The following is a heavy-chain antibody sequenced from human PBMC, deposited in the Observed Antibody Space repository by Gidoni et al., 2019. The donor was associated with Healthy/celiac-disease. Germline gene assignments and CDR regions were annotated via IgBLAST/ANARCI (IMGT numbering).Heavy chain of an antibody. J-gene: IGHJ4*02. CDR1: GFTFSNAW. D-gene: IGHD3-22*01. V-gene: IGHV3-15*01. CDR2: IKNKTDGWKK. CDR3: TTDYYDSSGSSP. Sequence: EVQLVESGGGLVKPGGSLRLACAAYGFTFSNAWMDWVRQAPGKGVTWVGLIKNKTDGWKKDYAAPVKGRFTISRDDSKNTLYLQMNSLKTEDTAVYYCTTDYYDSSGSSPWGQGTLVTVSS.